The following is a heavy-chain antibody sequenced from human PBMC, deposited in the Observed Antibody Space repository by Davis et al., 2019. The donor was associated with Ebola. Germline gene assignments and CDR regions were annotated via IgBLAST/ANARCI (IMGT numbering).Heavy chain of an antibody. J-gene: IGHJ6*02. CDR3: ASSLVAVTWYYYGMDV. V-gene: IGHV4-34*01. D-gene: IGHD2-21*02. CDR1: GGSFSGYY. CDR2: INHSGST. Sequence: SETLSLTCAVYGGSFSGYYWSWIRQHPGTGLEWIGEINHSGSTNYNPSLKSRVTISVDTSKNQFSLKLSSVAAADTAVYYCASSLVAVTWYYYGMDVWGQGTTVTVSS.